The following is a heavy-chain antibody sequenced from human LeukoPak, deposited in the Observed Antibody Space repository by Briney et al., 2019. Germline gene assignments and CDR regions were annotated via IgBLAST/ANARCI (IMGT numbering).Heavy chain of an antibody. CDR2: VYYSGST. Sequence: SETLSLTCTVSGGSISSYYWSWIRQPPGKGLEWIGYVYYSGSTNYNPSLKSRVTISVDTSKNQFSLKLSSVTAADTAVYYCARFGTFRENWFDPWGQGTLVTVSS. CDR3: ARFGTFRENWFDP. V-gene: IGHV4-59*01. D-gene: IGHD3-10*01. CDR1: GGSISSYY. J-gene: IGHJ5*02.